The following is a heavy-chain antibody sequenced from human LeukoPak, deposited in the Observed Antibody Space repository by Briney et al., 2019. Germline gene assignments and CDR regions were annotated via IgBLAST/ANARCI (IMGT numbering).Heavy chain of an antibody. V-gene: IGHV4-34*01. Sequence: SETLSLTCAVYGXSFSGYYWNWIRQPPGKGLEWIGSIYYSGSTYYNPSLKSRVTISVDTSKNQFSLKLSSVTAADTAVYFCARPTFSGYYSGPFDIWGQGTIVTVSS. CDR2: IYYSGST. CDR1: GXSFSGYY. CDR3: ARPTFSGYYSGPFDI. D-gene: IGHD3-22*01. J-gene: IGHJ3*02.